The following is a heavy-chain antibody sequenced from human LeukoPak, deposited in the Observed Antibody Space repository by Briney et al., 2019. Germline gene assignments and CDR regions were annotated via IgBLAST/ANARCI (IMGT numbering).Heavy chain of an antibody. CDR3: AKDGTNYGLGTSFDN. CDR1: GFTFSSYA. Sequence: GGSLRLSCVTSGFTFSSYAMTWVRQPPGKGLEWVAAISASGDKTYYADSVKGRFIISRDNSKTTLFLQLNSLGAGDSAVFYCAKDGTNYGLGTSFDNWGQGTLVTVSS. D-gene: IGHD3-10*01. V-gene: IGHV3-23*01. J-gene: IGHJ4*02. CDR2: ISASGDKT.